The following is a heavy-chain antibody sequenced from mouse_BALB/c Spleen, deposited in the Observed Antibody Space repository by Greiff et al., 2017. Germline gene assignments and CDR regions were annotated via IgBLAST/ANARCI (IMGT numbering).Heavy chain of an antibody. Sequence: VKLQQSGAELVRPGTSVKVSCKASGYAFTNYLIEWVKQRPGQGLEWIGVINPGSGGTNYNEKFKGKATLTADKSSSTAYMQLSSLTSDDSAVYFCARSLREGYYFDYWGQGTTLTVSS. D-gene: IGHD1-1*01. CDR1: GYAFTNYL. V-gene: IGHV1-54*01. CDR3: ARSLREGYYFDY. CDR2: INPGSGGT. J-gene: IGHJ2*01.